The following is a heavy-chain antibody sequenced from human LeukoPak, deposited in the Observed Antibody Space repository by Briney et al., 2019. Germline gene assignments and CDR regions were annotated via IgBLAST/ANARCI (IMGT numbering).Heavy chain of an antibody. Sequence: GGSLRLSCAASGFTFSSYGMHWVRQAPGKGLEWVAVISYDGSNKYYADSVKGRFTISRDNSKSTLYLQMNSLRAEDTAVYYCAKGVYYCSSSTCPQYYYYMDVWGKGTTVTVSS. J-gene: IGHJ6*03. V-gene: IGHV3-30*18. CDR1: GFTFSSYG. CDR3: AKGVYYCSSSTCPQYYYYMDV. CDR2: ISYDGSNK. D-gene: IGHD2-2*01.